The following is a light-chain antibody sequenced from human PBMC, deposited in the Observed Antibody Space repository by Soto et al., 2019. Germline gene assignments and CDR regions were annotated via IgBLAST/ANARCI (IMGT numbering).Light chain of an antibody. CDR2: AAS. V-gene: IGKV1-39*01. Sequence: EIQVTQSPSSLSASAGDRVTITCRASQSVASYLNWYQQKPGQAPQLLIYAASSLQSGVPSRFSGSGSGTAFSLTISRLQAVAVSSYYWQDSYSPPWAFGQGTKVEI. CDR1: QSVASY. J-gene: IGKJ1*01. CDR3: QDSYSPPWA.